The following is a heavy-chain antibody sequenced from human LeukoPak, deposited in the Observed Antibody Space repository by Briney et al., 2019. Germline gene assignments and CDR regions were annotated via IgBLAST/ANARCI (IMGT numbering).Heavy chain of an antibody. CDR2: INNDGSIT. V-gene: IGHV3-74*01. CDR3: AIGGTYGSGS. D-gene: IGHD3-10*01. Sequence: GGSLRLSCAASGFPFANTWMHWVRQAPGKGLVWVSLINNDGSITNYADSVKGRFTTSRDNAKNTVYLQMNSLRAEDTAEYYCAIGGTYGSGSWGQGTLVTVSS. CDR1: GFPFANTW. J-gene: IGHJ4*02.